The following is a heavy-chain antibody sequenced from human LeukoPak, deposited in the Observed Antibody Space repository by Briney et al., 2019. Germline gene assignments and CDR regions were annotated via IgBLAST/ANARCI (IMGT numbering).Heavy chain of an antibody. CDR1: GYTFTSYD. CDR2: MNPNSGNT. J-gene: IGHJ4*02. V-gene: IGHV1-8*01. D-gene: IGHD2-2*01. Sequence: ASVKVSCKASGYTFTSYDINWVRQATGQGLEWMGWMNPNSGNTGYAQKFQGRVTMTRNTSISTAYMELSSLRSEDTAVYYCARVSCSSTSCPGSFDYWGQGTLVTVSS. CDR3: ARVSCSSTSCPGSFDY.